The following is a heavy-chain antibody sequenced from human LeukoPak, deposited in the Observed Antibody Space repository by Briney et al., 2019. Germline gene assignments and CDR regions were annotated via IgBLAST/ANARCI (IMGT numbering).Heavy chain of an antibody. D-gene: IGHD1-26*01. CDR2: MSSDGVTK. CDR3: AKDAWATMDV. J-gene: IGHJ6*02. V-gene: IGHV3-30*18. Sequence: GTSLRLSCVASGFTFSNFAMHWVRQVPGKELQWVGIMSSDGVTKYYGDSVKGRFIVSRDNSKNALYLQMDGLRTEDTAVYYCAKDAWATMDVWGQGTMVTVSS. CDR1: GFTFSNFA.